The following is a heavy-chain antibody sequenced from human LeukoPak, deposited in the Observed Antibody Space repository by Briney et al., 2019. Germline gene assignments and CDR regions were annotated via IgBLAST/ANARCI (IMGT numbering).Heavy chain of an antibody. CDR3: ARLTLTALGGGVWFYS. J-gene: IGHJ5*01. CDR1: GYSISSGWS. V-gene: IGHV4-38-2*01. CDR2: VSDRGMP. D-gene: IGHD2-21*02. Sequence: KPSETLSLTCAVSGYSISSGWSWGWVRQPPGKGLEWIGTLPYDENVSDRGMPSYNPSLKSRVTISADTSKNHLSLKLNSVTAADTASYYCARLTLTALGGGVWFYSWGQGALVIVSS.